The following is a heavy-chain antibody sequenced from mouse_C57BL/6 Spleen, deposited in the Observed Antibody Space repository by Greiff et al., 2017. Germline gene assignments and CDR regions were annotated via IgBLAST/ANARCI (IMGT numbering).Heavy chain of an antibody. Sequence: EVQVVESGGGLVKPGGSLKLSCAASGFTFSDYGMHWVRQAPEKGLEWVAYISSGSSTIYSADTVKGRFTISRDNAKHTLFLQMTSLRSEDTAMYYCASGYSNPYYLDYWGQGTTLTVSS. V-gene: IGHV5-17*01. CDR3: ASGYSNPYYLDY. D-gene: IGHD2-5*01. CDR2: ISSGSSTI. CDR1: GFTFSDYG. J-gene: IGHJ2*01.